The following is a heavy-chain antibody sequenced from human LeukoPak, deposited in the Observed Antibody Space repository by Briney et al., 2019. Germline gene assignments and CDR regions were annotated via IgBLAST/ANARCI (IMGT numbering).Heavy chain of an antibody. Sequence: SETLSLTCTVSGASISSYYWSWIRQSPGKGLEWIGYIYYSGSTNYNPSLKSRVTISVDTSKNQFSLKLSSVTAADTAVYYCARRKNYYDSSGYGYYFDYWGQGTLVTVSS. CDR1: GASISSYY. CDR3: ARRKNYYDSSGYGYYFDY. CDR2: IYYSGST. J-gene: IGHJ4*02. D-gene: IGHD3-22*01. V-gene: IGHV4-59*12.